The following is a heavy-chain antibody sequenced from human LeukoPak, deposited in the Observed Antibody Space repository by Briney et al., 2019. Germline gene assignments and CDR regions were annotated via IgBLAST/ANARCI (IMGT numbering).Heavy chain of an antibody. D-gene: IGHD2-15*01. Sequence: GGSLRLSCAASGFTFSSYSMNWVHQAPGKGLEWVSSISSSSSYIYYADSVKGRFTISRDNAKNSLYLQMNSLRAEDTAVYYCARDYCSGGSCYWFDPWGQGTLVTVSS. V-gene: IGHV3-21*01. CDR3: ARDYCSGGSCYWFDP. CDR1: GFTFSSYS. CDR2: ISSSSSYI. J-gene: IGHJ5*02.